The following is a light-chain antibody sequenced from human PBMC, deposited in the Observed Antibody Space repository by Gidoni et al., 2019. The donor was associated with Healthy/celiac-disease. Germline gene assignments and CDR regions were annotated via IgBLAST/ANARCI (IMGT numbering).Light chain of an antibody. Sequence: QSVLTQPPSTSGTPVPRVTIPCSGSSSNIGSNTVTWYQQLPGTAPTLLIYSNNQRPSGVPDRFSGSKSGTSASLAISGLQSEDEADYYCAAWDDSLNGVVFGGGTKLXV. J-gene: IGLJ2*01. CDR3: AAWDDSLNGVV. CDR1: SSNIGSNT. V-gene: IGLV1-44*01. CDR2: SNN.